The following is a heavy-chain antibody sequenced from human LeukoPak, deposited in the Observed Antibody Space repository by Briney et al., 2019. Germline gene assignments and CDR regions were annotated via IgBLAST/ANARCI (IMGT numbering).Heavy chain of an antibody. V-gene: IGHV4-59*01. J-gene: IGHJ6*03. D-gene: IGHD3-10*01. Sequence: SETLSLTCTVSGGSISSYYWSWIRQPPGKGLEWIGYIYYSGSTNYNPSLKSRVTISVDMSKNQFSLELSSVTAADTAVYYCAKGHYGSGSYYRVYYYYYMDVWGKGTTVTISS. CDR2: IYYSGST. CDR1: GGSISSYY. CDR3: AKGHYGSGSYYRVYYYYYMDV.